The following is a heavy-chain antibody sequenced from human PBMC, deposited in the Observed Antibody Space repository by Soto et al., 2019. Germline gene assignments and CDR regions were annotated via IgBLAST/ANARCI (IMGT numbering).Heavy chain of an antibody. D-gene: IGHD6-13*01. CDR3: ERDERIAAAGSGYYYYGMDV. CDR1: GFTFSSYS. CDR2: ISSSSSYI. V-gene: IGHV3-21*01. J-gene: IGHJ6*04. Sequence: PGGSLRLSCVASGFTFSSYSMNWVRQAPGKGLEWVSSISSSSSYIYYADSVKGRFTISRDNAKNSLYLQMNSLRAEDTAVYYCERDERIAAAGSGYYYYGMDVWGKGTTVTVSS.